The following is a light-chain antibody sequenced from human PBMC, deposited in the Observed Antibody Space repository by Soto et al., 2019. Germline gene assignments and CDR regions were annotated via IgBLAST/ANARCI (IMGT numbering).Light chain of an antibody. Sequence: MMMTQSPATLSVSPGERVTLSCRTSHSVSSNLAWYQQKPGQAPRLLIYGASTRATGIPARFSDSGSGTEFTLTISSLQSEDFAVYYCQQYNNWPRTFGQGTRLEIK. CDR2: GAS. J-gene: IGKJ5*01. V-gene: IGKV3-15*01. CDR1: HSVSSN. CDR3: QQYNNWPRT.